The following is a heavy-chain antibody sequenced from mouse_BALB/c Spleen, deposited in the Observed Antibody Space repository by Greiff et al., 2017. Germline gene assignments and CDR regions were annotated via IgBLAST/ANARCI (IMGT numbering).Heavy chain of an antibody. CDR1: GYTFTSYW. CDR2: IAPGSGST. J-gene: IGHJ1*01. Sequence: ELVKPGASVKLSCKASGYTFTSYWINWIKQRPGQGLEWIGRIAPGSGSTYYNEMFKGKATLTVDTSSSTAYIQLSSLSSEDSAVYFCARGADVWGAGTTVTVSS. CDR3: ARGADV. V-gene: IGHV1S41*01.